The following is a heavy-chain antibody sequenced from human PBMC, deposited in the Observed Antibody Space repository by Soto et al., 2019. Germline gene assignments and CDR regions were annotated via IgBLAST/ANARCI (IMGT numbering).Heavy chain of an antibody. J-gene: IGHJ4*02. CDR2: ISSGSTTM. CDR3: ASESYCTSPTCHNPDN. Sequence: EEQLVESGGGLVQPGGSLRLSCAASGFTFSISSMNWVRQAPGKGLEWISYISSGSTTMYYADSVKGRFTISRDNAKSSLYLQMNSLRAEDTAVYYCASESYCTSPTCHNPDNWGQGTLVTVSS. CDR1: GFTFSISS. D-gene: IGHD2-2*02. V-gene: IGHV3-48*04.